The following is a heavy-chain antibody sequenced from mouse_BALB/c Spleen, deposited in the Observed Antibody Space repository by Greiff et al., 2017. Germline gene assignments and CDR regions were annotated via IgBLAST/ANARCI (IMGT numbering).Heavy chain of an antibody. CDR2: INPSTGYT. CDR1: GYTFTSYW. Sequence: QVQLQQSGAELARPGASVKLFCKASGYTFTSYWMHWVKQRPGQGLEWIGYINPSTGYTEYNQKFKDKATLTADKSSSTAYMQLSSLTSEDSAVYYCARERGKSYYESPYYFDYWGQGTTLTVSS. V-gene: IGHV1-4*01. J-gene: IGHJ2*01. D-gene: IGHD1-1*01. CDR3: ARERGKSYYESPYYFDY.